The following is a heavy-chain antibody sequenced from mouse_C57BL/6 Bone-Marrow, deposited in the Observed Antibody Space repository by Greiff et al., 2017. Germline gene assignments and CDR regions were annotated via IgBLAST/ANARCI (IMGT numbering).Heavy chain of an antibody. J-gene: IGHJ1*03. V-gene: IGHV14-2*01. Sequence: EVQLQESGAELVKPGASVKLSCTASGFNIKDYYMHWVKQRTEQGLEWIGRIDPGDGETKYAPKFQGKATITADTSSNTAYLQLSSLTSEDTAVYYCASPSAYYYGSSVSYWYFDVWGTGTTVTVSS. D-gene: IGHD1-1*01. CDR3: ASPSAYYYGSSVSYWYFDV. CDR1: GFNIKDYY. CDR2: IDPGDGET.